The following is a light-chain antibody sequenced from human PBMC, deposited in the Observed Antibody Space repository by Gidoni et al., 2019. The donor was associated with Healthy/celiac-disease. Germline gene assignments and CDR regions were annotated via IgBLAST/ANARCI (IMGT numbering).Light chain of an antibody. CDR3: NSRDSSGKHLV. CDR2: GKN. J-gene: IGLJ2*01. Sequence: LRSYYASWYQQKPGQAPVLVIYGKNNRPSGIPDRFSGSSSGNTASLTITGAQAEDEADYYCNSRDSSGKHLVFGGWTKLTVL. V-gene: IGLV3-19*01. CDR1: LRSYY.